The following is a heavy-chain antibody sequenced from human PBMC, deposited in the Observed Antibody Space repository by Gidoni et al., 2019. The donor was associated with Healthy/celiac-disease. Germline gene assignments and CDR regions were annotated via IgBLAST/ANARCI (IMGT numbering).Heavy chain of an antibody. Sequence: QITLKESGPTLVKPTQTLTLTCTFSGFSLTTSGLGVGWIRQPPGKALEWLALMYWNDDKRYSPSLKSRLTITKDTAKNQVVLTMTNMDPVDTATYYCAHRFHYDFWSGYLKGWFDPWGQGTLVTVSS. CDR2: MYWNDDK. D-gene: IGHD3-3*01. J-gene: IGHJ5*02. V-gene: IGHV2-5*01. CDR1: GFSLTTSGLG. CDR3: AHRFHYDFWSGYLKGWFDP.